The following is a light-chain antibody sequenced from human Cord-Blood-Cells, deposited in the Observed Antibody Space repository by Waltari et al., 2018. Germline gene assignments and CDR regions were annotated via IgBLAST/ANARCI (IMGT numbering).Light chain of an antibody. J-gene: IGLJ1*01. CDR3: SSYTSSSTYV. Sequence: QSALTQPASVSGSPGQSLTIPCPGTSSDVCGYNSVSWYQQHPGKAPKLMIYEVSNRPSGVSNRFSGSKSGNTASLTISGLQAEDEADYYCSSYTSSSTYVFGTGTKVTVL. CDR2: EVS. CDR1: SSDVCGYNS. V-gene: IGLV2-14*01.